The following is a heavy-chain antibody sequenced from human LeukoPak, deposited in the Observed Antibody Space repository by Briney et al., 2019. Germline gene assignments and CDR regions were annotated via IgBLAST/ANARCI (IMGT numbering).Heavy chain of an antibody. J-gene: IGHJ6*02. Sequence: SETLSLTCTVSGGSISSYYWFWIRQPPGKGLEWIGFIHYSGNINYSPSLKGRVSISVDTSKNQFSLKLSSVTVADTAIYYCTRSLYTSAGGTYYYGMDVWGQGTTVTVSS. CDR3: TRSLYTSAGGTYYYGMDV. CDR1: GGSISSYY. D-gene: IGHD6-19*01. V-gene: IGHV4-59*01. CDR2: IHYSGNI.